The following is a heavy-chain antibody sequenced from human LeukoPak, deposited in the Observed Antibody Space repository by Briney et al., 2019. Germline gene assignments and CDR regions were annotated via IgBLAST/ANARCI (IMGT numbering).Heavy chain of an antibody. J-gene: IGHJ3*02. CDR3: ARRGAVSPPHGVFDM. D-gene: IGHD3-16*01. V-gene: IGHV4-59*08. CDR2: IYYSGST. CDR1: GGSISSYY. Sequence: SETLSLTCTVSGGSISSYYWSWIRQPPGKGLEWIGYIYYSGSTNYNPSLKSRVTISVDTSKNQFSLKLSSVTAADTAVYYCARRGAVSPPHGVFDMGAKGTMVPVS.